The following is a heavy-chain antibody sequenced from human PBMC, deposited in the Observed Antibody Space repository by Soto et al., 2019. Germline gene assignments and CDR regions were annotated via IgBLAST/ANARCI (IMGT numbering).Heavy chain of an antibody. D-gene: IGHD2-15*01. CDR2: IWYDGSNK. V-gene: IGHV3-33*01. Sequence: VGSLRLSCAASGFTFSSYGMHWVRQAPGKGLEWVAVIWYDGSNKHYADSVKGRFTISRDNSKNTLYLQLNSLRAEYTAVYYCARGPCSGGSCYSTFFDYWGQGTLVTVSS. J-gene: IGHJ4*02. CDR3: ARGPCSGGSCYSTFFDY. CDR1: GFTFSSYG.